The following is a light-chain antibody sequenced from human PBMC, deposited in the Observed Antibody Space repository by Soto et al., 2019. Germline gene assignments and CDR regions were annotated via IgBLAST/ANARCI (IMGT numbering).Light chain of an antibody. CDR1: SSDIGIYDF. CDR3: SAYAGTNDLGV. V-gene: IGLV2-8*01. J-gene: IGLJ3*02. Sequence: QSALTQPPSASGSPGQSVTISCTGTSSDIGIYDFVSWYQQHPGKAPKLLIYEVSKRPSGVPDRLSGSKSGNTASLTVSGLQTEDAADYYCSAYAGTNDLGVFGGGTKLTVL. CDR2: EVS.